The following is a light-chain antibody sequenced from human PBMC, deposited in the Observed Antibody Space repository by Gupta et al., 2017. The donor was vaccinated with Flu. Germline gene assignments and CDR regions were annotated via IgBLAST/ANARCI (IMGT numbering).Light chain of an antibody. CDR3: SSYAGRVTWV. J-gene: IGLJ1*01. V-gene: IGLV2-11*01. CDR1: SNDVGGSNR. Sequence: QSAPPQPPSVSGSPGQSVTISCTGSSNDVGGSNRVSWYQQRPGNAPQLLLYDVTERPSGVPGRFSGSKSGNTASLTISVLQADDDAYYYCSSYAGRVTWVFGAGTTVTVL. CDR2: DVT.